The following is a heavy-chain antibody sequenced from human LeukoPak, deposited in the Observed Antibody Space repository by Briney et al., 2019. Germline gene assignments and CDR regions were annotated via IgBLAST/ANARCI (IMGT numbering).Heavy chain of an antibody. D-gene: IGHD1-26*01. J-gene: IGHJ5*02. V-gene: IGHV3-33*06. CDR2: IWYDGSNK. Sequence: GGSLRLSFAASGFTFSSYGMHWVRQAPGKGLEWVAVIWYDGSNKYYADSVKGRFTISRDNSKNTLYLQMNSLRAEDTAVYYCAKDGSYYGHDWFDPWGQGTLVTVSS. CDR1: GFTFSSYG. CDR3: AKDGSYYGHDWFDP.